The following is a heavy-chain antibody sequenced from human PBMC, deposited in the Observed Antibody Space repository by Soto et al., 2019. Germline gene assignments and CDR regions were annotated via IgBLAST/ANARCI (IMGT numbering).Heavy chain of an antibody. Sequence: VQLVESGGGLVQPGGSLRLSCAASGFIFSDHYMDWVRQAPGKGLEWVGRIKNKANSYTTEYAASVKGRFTISRDDSKNSQYLQMNSLKTEDTAVYYCTCISLVGATGARYFDYWGQGTLLTVSS. CDR1: GFIFSDHY. CDR3: TCISLVGATGARYFDY. CDR2: IKNKANSYTT. D-gene: IGHD1-26*01. J-gene: IGHJ4*02. V-gene: IGHV3-72*01.